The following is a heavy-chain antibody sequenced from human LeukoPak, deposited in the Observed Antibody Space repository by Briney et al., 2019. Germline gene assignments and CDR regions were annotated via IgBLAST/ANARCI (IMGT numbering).Heavy chain of an antibody. Sequence: PSETLSLTCTVSGGSISSYYWSWIRQPPGKGLEWIGYIYYSGSTNYNPSPKSRVTISVDTSKNQFSLKLSSVTAADTAVYYCGSGGPTGDTFDMWGQGTMVTVSS. J-gene: IGHJ3*02. CDR2: IYYSGST. CDR1: GGSISSYY. CDR3: GSGGPTGDTFDM. V-gene: IGHV4-59*01. D-gene: IGHD3-10*01.